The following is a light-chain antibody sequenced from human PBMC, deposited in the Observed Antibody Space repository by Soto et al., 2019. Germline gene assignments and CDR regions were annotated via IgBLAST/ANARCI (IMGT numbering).Light chain of an antibody. CDR2: EVS. V-gene: IGLV2-14*01. Sequence: QSALTQPASVSGSPGQSITISCTGTSSDVGGYNYLSWYQQHPGKAPKVMIYEVSNRPSGVSNRFSGSKSGNTASLTVSGLQAEDEAHYYCTSYAGSNIVVFGGGTKLTVL. CDR1: SSDVGGYNY. CDR3: TSYAGSNIVV. J-gene: IGLJ2*01.